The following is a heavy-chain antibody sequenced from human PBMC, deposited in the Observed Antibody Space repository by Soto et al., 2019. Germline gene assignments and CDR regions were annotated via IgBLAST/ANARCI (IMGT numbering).Heavy chain of an antibody. Sequence: ASVKVSCKASGYTFTSYAMHWVRQAPGQRLEWMGGFDPEDGETIYAQKFQGRVTMTEDTSTDTAYMELSSLRSEDTAVYYCATVEITIFGVVSRWFDPWGQGTLVTVSS. CDR1: GYTFTSYA. J-gene: IGHJ5*02. D-gene: IGHD3-3*01. CDR3: ATVEITIFGVVSRWFDP. V-gene: IGHV1-24*01. CDR2: FDPEDGET.